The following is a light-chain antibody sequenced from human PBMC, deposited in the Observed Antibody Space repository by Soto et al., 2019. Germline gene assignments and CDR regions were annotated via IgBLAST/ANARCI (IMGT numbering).Light chain of an antibody. CDR1: SSDVGLYDY. V-gene: IGLV2-8*01. CDR2: EVT. J-gene: IGLJ1*01. CDR3: SSYRGNSNYV. Sequence: HSVLTQPPSASGSPGQSVTISCTGTSSDVGLYDYVSWYQQHPGKVPKLLIYEVTQRPSGVPDRFSGSKSGNTASLTVSGLQAEDEADYYCSSYRGNSNYVFGTGSKVTVL.